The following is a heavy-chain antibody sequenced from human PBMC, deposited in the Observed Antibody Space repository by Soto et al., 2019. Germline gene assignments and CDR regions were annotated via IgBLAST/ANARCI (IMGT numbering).Heavy chain of an antibody. J-gene: IGHJ4*02. Sequence: PGGSLRLSCAASGFTFSNYGMYCVRQAPGKGLECISCISAGGGSSYYADSVKGRFTISRDSSKNTLYLQMNSLRAEDTAIYYCAKSYYSVSGNSDYWGQGALVTVSS. CDR3: AKSYYSVSGNSDY. CDR2: ISAGGGSS. CDR1: GFTFSNYG. V-gene: IGHV3-23*01. D-gene: IGHD3-10*01.